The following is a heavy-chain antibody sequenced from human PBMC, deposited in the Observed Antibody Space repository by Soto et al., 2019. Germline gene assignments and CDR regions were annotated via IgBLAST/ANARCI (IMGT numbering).Heavy chain of an antibody. CDR1: GFTLSSYA. V-gene: IGHV3-48*02. CDR3: ARDHRGDSMDY. J-gene: IGHJ4*02. D-gene: IGHD3-10*01. Sequence: PGGSLRLSCAASGFTLSSYAMNWVRQAPGKGLEWVSYISSSSNIQYAGSVKGRFTISRDNAKNSLYLQMNSLRDDDTAVYYCARDHRGDSMDYWGQGALVTVSS. CDR2: ISSSSNI.